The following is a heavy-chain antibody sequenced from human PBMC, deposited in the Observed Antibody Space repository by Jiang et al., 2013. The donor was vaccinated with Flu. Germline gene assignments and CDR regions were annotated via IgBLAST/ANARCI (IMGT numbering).Heavy chain of an antibody. D-gene: IGHD6-19*01. V-gene: IGHV3-23*01. Sequence: VQLLESGGALVQPGGSLRLSCAASGFPFSNYAMSWVRQGPGKGLECVSTVSGSGDSTYYADSVKGRFTISRDNSRNTLYLQMSSLRAEDTATYYCAIRYSIGTVGDWGQGTLVTVSS. CDR3: AIRYSIGTVGD. CDR1: GFPFSNYA. J-gene: IGHJ4*02. CDR2: VSGSGDST.